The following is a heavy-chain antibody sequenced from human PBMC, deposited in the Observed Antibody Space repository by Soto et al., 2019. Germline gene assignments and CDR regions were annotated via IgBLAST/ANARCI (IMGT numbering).Heavy chain of an antibody. Sequence: GGSLRLSCAASGFALSNYGMHWVRQAPGNGLEWVAFISDDGSNKYYADSMKGRFTMSRDNSKSTLYLQMSSLRVEDTAVYYCTKRRNVLRFLEWSSGMEVWGQGTTVTVSS. CDR1: GFALSNYG. CDR2: ISDDGSNK. J-gene: IGHJ6*02. D-gene: IGHD3-3*01. V-gene: IGHV3-30*18. CDR3: TKRRNVLRFLEWSSGMEV.